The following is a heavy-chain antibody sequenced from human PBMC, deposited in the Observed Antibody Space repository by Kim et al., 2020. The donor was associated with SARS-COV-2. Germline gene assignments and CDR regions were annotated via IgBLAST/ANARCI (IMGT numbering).Heavy chain of an antibody. Sequence: ASVKVSCKASGYTFTSYGISWVRQAPGQGLEWMGWISAYNGNTNYAQKLQGRVTMTTDTSTSTAYMELRSLRSDDTAVYYCARDYYGSGSYYIATFDTKAPCNWFDPWGQGTLVTVSS. V-gene: IGHV1-18*01. CDR3: ARDYYGSGSYYIATFDTKAPCNWFDP. CDR1: GYTFTSYG. J-gene: IGHJ5*02. CDR2: ISAYNGNT. D-gene: IGHD3-10*01.